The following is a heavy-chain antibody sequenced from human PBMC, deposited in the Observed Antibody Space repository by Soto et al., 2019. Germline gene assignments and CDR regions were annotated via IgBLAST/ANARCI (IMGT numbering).Heavy chain of an antibody. CDR3: ASQSHAAAGNDY. CDR2: IIPIFGTA. CDR1: GGTFSSYA. J-gene: IGHJ4*02. V-gene: IGHV1-69*01. Sequence: QVQLVQSGAEVKKPGSSVKVSCKASGGTFSSYAISWVRQAPGQGLEWMGGIIPIFGTANYAPKFQCRVTITADESTSTAYMELSSLRSEDTAVYYCASQSHAAAGNDYWGQGTLVTVSS. D-gene: IGHD6-13*01.